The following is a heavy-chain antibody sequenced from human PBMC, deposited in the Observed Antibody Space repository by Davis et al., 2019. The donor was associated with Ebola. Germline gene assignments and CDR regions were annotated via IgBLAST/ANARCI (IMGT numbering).Heavy chain of an antibody. Sequence: GGSLRLSCAGSGFTFSDYYMSWIRQAPGKGLEWVSFISGSATTVSYADSVRGRFTISRDNAKNSLYLQMHSLRAEDTAVYYCAKDTSNVWFDVWGQGTMVTVSS. D-gene: IGHD6-19*01. V-gene: IGHV3-11*01. CDR1: GFTFSDYY. J-gene: IGHJ3*01. CDR2: ISGSATTV. CDR3: AKDTSNVWFDV.